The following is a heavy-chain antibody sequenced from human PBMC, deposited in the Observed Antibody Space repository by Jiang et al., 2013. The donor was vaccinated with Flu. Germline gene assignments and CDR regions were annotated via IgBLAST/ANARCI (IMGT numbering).Heavy chain of an antibody. Sequence: GSGLVKPSQTLSLTCTVSGGSISSGGYYWSWIRQHPGKGLEWIGYIYYSGSTYYNPSLKSRVTISVDTSKNQFSLKLSSVTAADTAVYYCARGGRDDFWSGYSGWFDPWGQGTLVTVSS. J-gene: IGHJ5*02. V-gene: IGHV4-31*03. CDR2: IYYSGST. D-gene: IGHD3-3*01. CDR1: GGSISSGGYY. CDR3: ARGGRDDFWSGYSGWFDP.